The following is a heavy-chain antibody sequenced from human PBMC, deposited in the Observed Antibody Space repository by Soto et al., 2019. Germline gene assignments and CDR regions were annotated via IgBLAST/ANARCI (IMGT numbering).Heavy chain of an antibody. CDR2: IYYSGST. Sequence: TLSLTCTVSGGSISSYYWSWIRQPPGKGLEWIGNIYYSGSTFYNPSLKSRLTISVDTSKNQFSLRLRSVTAADTAVYYCARESEIMTAYYLDYWGQGTLVTVSS. CDR1: GGSISSYY. J-gene: IGHJ4*02. V-gene: IGHV4-30-4*08. CDR3: ARESEIMTAYYLDY. D-gene: IGHD3-9*01.